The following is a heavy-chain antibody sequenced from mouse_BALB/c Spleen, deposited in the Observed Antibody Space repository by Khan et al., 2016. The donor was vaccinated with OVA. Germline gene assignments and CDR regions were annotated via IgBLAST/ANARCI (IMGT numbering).Heavy chain of an antibody. CDR2: IRTGGHYT. D-gene: IGHD2-2*01. Sequence: EVELVASGGGLVKPGGSLKLSCSVSGFTFSNYAMSWVRQTPEKRLECVAIIRTGGHYTFYPDRVKGRFTISRDTAQNTLYLQMSRLRSEDTAMYYCARSLVDYHAMDYWGQGTSVTVSS. CDR3: ARSLVDYHAMDY. V-gene: IGHV5-9-3*01. CDR1: GFTFSNYA. J-gene: IGHJ4*01.